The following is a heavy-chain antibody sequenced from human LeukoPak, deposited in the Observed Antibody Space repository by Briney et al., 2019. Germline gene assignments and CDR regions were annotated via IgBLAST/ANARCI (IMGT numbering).Heavy chain of an antibody. CDR3: TRGSYGDYGY. V-gene: IGHV3-21*01. Sequence: GGSLRLSCAASGFTVSSNYMSWVRQAPGKGLEWVSSISSDSKSIYYADSVKGRFIISRDNAKNSLFLQMDSLRAEDTALYYCTRGSYGDYGYWGQGTLVTVSS. CDR2: ISSDSKSI. J-gene: IGHJ4*02. CDR1: GFTVSSNY. D-gene: IGHD4-17*01.